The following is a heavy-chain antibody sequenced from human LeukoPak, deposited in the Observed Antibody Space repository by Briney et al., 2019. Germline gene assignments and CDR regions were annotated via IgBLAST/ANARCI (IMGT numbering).Heavy chain of an antibody. Sequence: GGSLRLSCSASGSTLSTYAMHWIRQAPGKGLEWISYISSRGSTIYYADSVKGRFTISRDNAKNSLYLQMNSLRAEDTAIYYCARDHGYSSSSRYWGQGTLVTVSS. J-gene: IGHJ4*02. CDR3: ARDHGYSSSSRY. D-gene: IGHD6-6*01. CDR2: ISSRGSTI. V-gene: IGHV3-11*01. CDR1: GSTLSTYA.